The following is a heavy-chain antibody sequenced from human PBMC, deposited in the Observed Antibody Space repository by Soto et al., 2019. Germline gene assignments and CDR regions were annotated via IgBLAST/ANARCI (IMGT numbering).Heavy chain of an antibody. J-gene: IGHJ5*02. V-gene: IGHV1-18*01. D-gene: IGHD3-10*01. CDR2: INTYNGNT. CDR3: ARGVGSGTYYNQYNWFDP. Sequence: EASVKVSCKASVYTFTNYGISWVRQAPGQGLEWMGWINTYNGNTNHAQKLQGRVTMTTDTSTSTAYMELRSLRSDDTAVYYCARGVGSGTYYNQYNWFDPWGQGTLVTVPQ. CDR1: VYTFTNYG.